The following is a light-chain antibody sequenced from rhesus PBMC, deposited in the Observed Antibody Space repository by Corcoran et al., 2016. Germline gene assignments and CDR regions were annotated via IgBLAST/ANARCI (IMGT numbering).Light chain of an antibody. CDR1: QSVSSY. CDR2: GAS. J-gene: IGKJ1*01. V-gene: IGKV3S9*01. CDR3: QQYNNWKWT. Sequence: EIVMTQSPATLSLSPGERATLSCRASQSVSSYVAWYQQKPEQAPRLLIYGASSRATGIPDRFSGSGSGTDFTLIISSLEPEDVGVYYCQQYNNWKWTFGQGTKVEIK.